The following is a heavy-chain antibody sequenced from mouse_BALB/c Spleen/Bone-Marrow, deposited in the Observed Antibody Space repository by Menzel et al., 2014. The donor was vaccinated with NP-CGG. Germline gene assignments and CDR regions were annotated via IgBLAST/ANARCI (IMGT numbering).Heavy chain of an antibody. CDR2: INPSAGYT. D-gene: IGHD4-1*01. CDR3: ASNWDVD. Sequence: QVQLQQSGAELAKPGASVKMSCKASGYTFTSYWMHWVKQRPGQGLEWIGYINPSAGYTEYNQKFKDKATLTADKSSSTAYTQLSSLTSEDSAVYYCASNWDVDWGQGTTLTVSS. CDR1: GYTFTSYW. J-gene: IGHJ2*01. V-gene: IGHV1-7*01.